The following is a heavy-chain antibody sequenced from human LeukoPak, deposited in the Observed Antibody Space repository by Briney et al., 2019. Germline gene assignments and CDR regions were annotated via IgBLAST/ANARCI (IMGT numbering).Heavy chain of an antibody. V-gene: IGHV3-53*01. CDR1: GFTFSSYA. CDR2: IYGDDNT. CDR3: ARARGGGYYFGKFYFDY. J-gene: IGHJ4*02. Sequence: GGSLRLSYAASGFTFSSYAMSWVRQAPGKGLEWGSIIYGDDNTYYSDSVTGRCTISRDNSKNTLYLQMNSLREEDTAVYYCARARGGGYYFGKFYFDYWGQGTLVTVSS. D-gene: IGHD3-22*01.